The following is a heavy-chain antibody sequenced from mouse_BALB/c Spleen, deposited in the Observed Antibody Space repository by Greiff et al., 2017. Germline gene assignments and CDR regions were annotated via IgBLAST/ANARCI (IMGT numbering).Heavy chain of an antibody. Sequence: EVKLQESGGGLVQPGGSLKLSCAASGFDFSRYWMSWVRQAPGKGLEWIGEINPDSSTINYTPSLKDKFIISRDNAKNTLYLQMSKVRSEDTALYYCARQVYYYGSLYFDVWGAGTTVTVSS. CDR2: INPDSSTI. V-gene: IGHV4-1*02. CDR1: GFDFSRYW. CDR3: ARQVYYYGSLYFDV. D-gene: IGHD1-1*01. J-gene: IGHJ1*01.